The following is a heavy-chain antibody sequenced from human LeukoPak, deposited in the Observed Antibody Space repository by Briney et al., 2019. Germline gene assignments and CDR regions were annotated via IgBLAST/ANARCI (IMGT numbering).Heavy chain of an antibody. CDR1: GFTFSSYA. D-gene: IGHD6-13*01. V-gene: IGHV3-30-3*01. J-gene: IGHJ4*02. CDR3: AREGRRQQLDGFDY. Sequence: QPGRSLRLSCAASGFTFSSYAMHWVRQAPGKGLEWVAVISYDGSNKYYADSVKGRFTISRDNSKNTLYLQMNSLRAEDTAVYYCAREGRRQQLDGFDYWGQGTLVTVSS. CDR2: ISYDGSNK.